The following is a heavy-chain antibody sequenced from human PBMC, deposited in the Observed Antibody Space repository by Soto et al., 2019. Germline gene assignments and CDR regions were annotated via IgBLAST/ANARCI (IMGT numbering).Heavy chain of an antibody. CDR3: AREGRAAAGDPFDY. CDR2: INPSGGST. Sequence: ASVKVSCKASGYTFTSYGISWVRQAPGQGLEWMGWINPSGGSTSYAQKFQGRVTMTRDTSTSTVYMELSSLRSEDTAVYYCAREGRAAAGDPFDYWGQGTLVTVSS. D-gene: IGHD6-13*01. CDR1: GYTFTSYG. V-gene: IGHV1-46*01. J-gene: IGHJ4*02.